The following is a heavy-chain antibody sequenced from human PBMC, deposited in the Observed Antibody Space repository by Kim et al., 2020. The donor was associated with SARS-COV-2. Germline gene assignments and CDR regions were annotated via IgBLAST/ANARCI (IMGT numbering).Heavy chain of an antibody. V-gene: IGHV4-39*01. CDR3: ARQQLSNCGDP. CDR1: GGSLSSSGYY. Sequence: SETLSLTCTVSGGSLSSSGYYWGWIRQPPGKGLEWIGTTSYIGSTYYNPSLKSRVTISVDTSKNQFSLMLGSVTATDTSVYYCARQQLSNCGDP. J-gene: IGHJ5*02. CDR2: TSYIGST. D-gene: IGHD6-13*01.